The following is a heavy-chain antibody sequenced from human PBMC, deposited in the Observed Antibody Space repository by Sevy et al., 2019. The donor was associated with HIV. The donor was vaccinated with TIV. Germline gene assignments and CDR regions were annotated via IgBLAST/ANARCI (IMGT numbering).Heavy chain of an antibody. CDR2: IYYNVRI. Sequence: SETLSLTCTVSGGSVSSDTYYWTWIRQPPGKGPEFIGYIYYNVRINYNPSLKSRVTISVDTSKNQFSLKVTSVTAAETAVYYCTRVGGLTDYGMDVWGQGTTVTVSS. CDR3: TRVGGLTDYGMDV. V-gene: IGHV4-61*01. D-gene: IGHD1-26*01. J-gene: IGHJ6*02. CDR1: GGSVSSDTYY.